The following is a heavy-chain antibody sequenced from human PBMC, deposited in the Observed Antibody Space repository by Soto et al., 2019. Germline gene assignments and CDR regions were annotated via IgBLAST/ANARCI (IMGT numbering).Heavy chain of an antibody. D-gene: IGHD5-18*01. CDR3: ARDQADTAMPDFVPYYYYGIDV. CDR1: GFTVSSYA. V-gene: IGHV3-30-3*01. CDR2: ISYDGSNK. Sequence: GGSLRLSSAASGFTVSSYAIHWVRQAPGKGLEWVAVISYDGSNKYYADSVKGRFTISRDNSKNTLYLQMNSLRAEDTAVYYCARDQADTAMPDFVPYYYYGIDVCGQGPTVPVS. J-gene: IGHJ6*02.